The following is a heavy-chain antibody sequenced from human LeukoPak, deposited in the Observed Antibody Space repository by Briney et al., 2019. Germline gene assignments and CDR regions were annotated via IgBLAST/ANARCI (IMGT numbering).Heavy chain of an antibody. CDR2: INHSGST. CDR3: ASKYSSSWYPT. Sequence: GSLRLSCAASGFTVSSNYMSWVRQPPGKGLEWIGEINHSGSTNYNPSLKSRVTISVDTSKNQFSLKLSSVTAADTAVYYCASKYSSSWYPTWGQGTLVTVSS. D-gene: IGHD6-13*01. V-gene: IGHV4-34*01. CDR1: GFTVSSNY. J-gene: IGHJ5*02.